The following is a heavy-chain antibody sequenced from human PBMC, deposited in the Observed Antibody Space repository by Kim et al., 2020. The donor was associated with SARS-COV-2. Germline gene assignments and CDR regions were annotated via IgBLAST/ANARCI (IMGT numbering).Heavy chain of an antibody. V-gene: IGHV3-33*08. D-gene: IGHD5-18*01. CDR1: GFTFSSYG. J-gene: IGHJ6*02. CDR3: ARDGGYSYGDSNYYYYGMDV. CDR2: IWYDGSNK. Sequence: GGFLRLSCAASGFTFSSYGMHWVRQAPGKGLEWVAVIWYDGSNKYYADSVKGQFTISRDNSKNTLYLQMNSLRAEDTAVYYCARDGGYSYGDSNYYYYGMDVWGQGTTVTVSS.